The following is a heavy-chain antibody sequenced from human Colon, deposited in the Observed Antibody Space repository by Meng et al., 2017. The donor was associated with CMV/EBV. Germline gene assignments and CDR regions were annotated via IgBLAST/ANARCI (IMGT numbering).Heavy chain of an antibody. V-gene: IGHV1-2*06. J-gene: IGHJ4*02. CDR1: GFTFSAYS. CDR3: ARELESGGLDY. CDR2: INPISGGT. Sequence: SRKASGFTFSAYSIHWVRQAPGQGLEWVGRINPISGGTTYAQKFKGRVTLTRDTSISTDYMEVGSLTSDDTAVYFCARELESGGLDYWGQGTLVTVSS. D-gene: IGHD3-3*01.